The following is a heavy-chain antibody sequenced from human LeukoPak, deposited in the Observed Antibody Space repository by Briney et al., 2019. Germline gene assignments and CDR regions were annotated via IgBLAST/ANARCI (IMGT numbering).Heavy chain of an antibody. V-gene: IGHV3-43*01. CDR2: INWHGTT. D-gene: IGHD3-22*01. Sequence: GGSLRLSCAASGFTFEDYTMHWVRQAPGKTLEWVSLINWHGTTYYTDSVKGRFTISGDNSKNSLYLQMDTLTSEDTAFYYCVKDLSYESSGSVFDHWGQGTLVTVSS. J-gene: IGHJ4*02. CDR1: GFTFEDYT. CDR3: VKDLSYESSGSVFDH.